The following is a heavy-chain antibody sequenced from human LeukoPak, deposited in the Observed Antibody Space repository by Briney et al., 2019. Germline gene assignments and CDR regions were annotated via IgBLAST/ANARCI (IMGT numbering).Heavy chain of an antibody. V-gene: IGHV3-11*01. CDR2: ISSSGSTI. J-gene: IGHJ6*02. CDR1: GFTFSDYY. CDR3: ARDDTAAYCGGDCSYYYYYGMDV. D-gene: IGHD2-21*02. Sequence: GGSLRLSCAASGFTFSDYYMSWIRQAPGKGLEWVSYISSSGSTIYYADSVKGRFTISRDNAKNSLYLQMNSLRAEDTAVYYCARDDTAAYCGGDCSYYYYYGMDVWGQGTTVTVSS.